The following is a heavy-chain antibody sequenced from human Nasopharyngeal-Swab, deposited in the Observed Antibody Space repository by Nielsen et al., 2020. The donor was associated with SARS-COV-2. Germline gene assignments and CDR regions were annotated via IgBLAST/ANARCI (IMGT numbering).Heavy chain of an antibody. D-gene: IGHD2-15*01. V-gene: IGHV3-9*01. CDR3: ARDQAGGVGSTFDY. CDR1: GFTFDDYA. CDR2: ISWNSGSI. Sequence: GGSLRLSCAASGFTFDDYAMHWVRQAPGKGLEWVLGISWNSGSIGYADSVKGRFTISRDNAKNSLYLQMNSLRAEDTAVYYCARDQAGGVGSTFDYWGQGTLVTVSS. J-gene: IGHJ4*02.